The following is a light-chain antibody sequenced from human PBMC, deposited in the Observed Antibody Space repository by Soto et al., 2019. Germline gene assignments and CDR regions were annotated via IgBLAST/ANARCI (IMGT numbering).Light chain of an antibody. V-gene: IGLV2-8*01. J-gene: IGLJ1*01. CDR1: SSDVGGYNY. Sequence: QSALTQPPSASGSPGQSVAISCTGTSSDVGGYNYVSWYQQHPGKAPKLMIYEVNKRPSGVPDRFSGSKSGNTASLTVSGLQAEYEADYYCSSHPGSRTVFGTGPNAAVL. CDR3: SSHPGSRTV. CDR2: EVN.